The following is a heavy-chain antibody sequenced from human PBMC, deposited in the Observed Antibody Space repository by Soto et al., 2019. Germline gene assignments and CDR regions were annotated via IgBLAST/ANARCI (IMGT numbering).Heavy chain of an antibody. Sequence: SETLSLTCTVSGGSISSYYWSWIRQPPGKGLEWIGYIYYSGSTNYNPSLKSRVTISVDTSKNQFSLKLSSVTAADTAVYYCARDRDYGDYELDYWGQGTLVTVSS. D-gene: IGHD4-17*01. V-gene: IGHV4-59*01. CDR3: ARDRDYGDYELDY. J-gene: IGHJ4*02. CDR1: GGSISSYY. CDR2: IYYSGST.